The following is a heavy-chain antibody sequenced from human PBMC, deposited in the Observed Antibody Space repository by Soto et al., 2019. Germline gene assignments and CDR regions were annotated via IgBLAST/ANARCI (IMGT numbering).Heavy chain of an antibody. J-gene: IGHJ4*02. CDR1: GASISSYY. CDR2: IYTSVYTSANT. CDR3: ARSPGLEFYAY. V-gene: IGHV4-4*07. Sequence: SETLSLTCTVSGASISSYYWSWIRQPAGKGLEWIGRIYTSVYTSANTNYNHSLKSRVTMSVDASKNQFSLRLSSVTAADTAVYYCARSPGLEFYAYWGQGMLVTVSS. D-gene: IGHD3-3*01.